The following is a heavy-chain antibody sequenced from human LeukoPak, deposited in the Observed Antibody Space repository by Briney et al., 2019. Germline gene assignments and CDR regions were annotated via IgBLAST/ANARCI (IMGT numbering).Heavy chain of an antibody. CDR1: GGTFSSYA. J-gene: IGHJ5*02. V-gene: IGHV1-69*04. Sequence: SVKVSCKASGGTFSSYAISWVRQAPGQGLEWMGRIIPILGIANYAQKFQGRVTITADKSTSTAYMELSSLRSEDTTVYYCARVNTQGVPSPWGQGILVTVSS. CDR2: IIPILGIA. CDR3: ARVNTQGVPSP. D-gene: IGHD2-15*01.